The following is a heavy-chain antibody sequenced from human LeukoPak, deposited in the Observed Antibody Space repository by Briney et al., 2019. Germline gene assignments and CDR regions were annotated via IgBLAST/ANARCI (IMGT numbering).Heavy chain of an antibody. D-gene: IGHD3-10*01. CDR1: GGSISSYY. CDR3: ARHQGGYYGSGNGFDY. V-gene: IGHV4-59*08. Sequence: SETLSLTCTVSGGSISSYYWSWIRQPPGKGLEWIGYIYYSGSTNYNPSLKSRVTISVDTSKNQFSLKLSSVTAADTAVYYCARHQGGYYGSGNGFDYWGQGTLVTVSS. J-gene: IGHJ4*02. CDR2: IYYSGST.